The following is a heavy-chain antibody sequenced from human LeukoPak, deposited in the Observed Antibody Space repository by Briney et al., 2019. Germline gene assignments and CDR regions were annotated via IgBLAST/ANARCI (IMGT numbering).Heavy chain of an antibody. CDR3: ARVRDFWSGLYFDY. V-gene: IGHV4-59*01. CDR2: IYYSGST. Sequence: KTSETLSLTCTGSGGSISSYYWSWIRQPPGKGLEWIGYIYYSGSTNYNPSLKSRVTISVDTSKNQFSLKLSSVTAADTAVYYCARVRDFWSGLYFDYWGQGTLVTVSS. CDR1: GGSISSYY. J-gene: IGHJ4*02. D-gene: IGHD3-3*01.